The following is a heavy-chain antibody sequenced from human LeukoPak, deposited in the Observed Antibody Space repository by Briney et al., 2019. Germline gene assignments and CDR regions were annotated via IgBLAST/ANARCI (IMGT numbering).Heavy chain of an antibody. CDR3: ARHGMLDSLDY. V-gene: IGHV4-59*08. CDR1: GGSISSYY. CDR2: IYYSGST. D-gene: IGHD2-8*01. J-gene: IGHJ4*02. Sequence: SETLSLTCTVSGGSISSYYWSWIRQPPGKGLEWIGYIYYSGSTNYNPSLKSRVTISVDTSKNQFSLKLSSVTAADTAVYYCARHGMLDSLDYWGQGTLVTVS.